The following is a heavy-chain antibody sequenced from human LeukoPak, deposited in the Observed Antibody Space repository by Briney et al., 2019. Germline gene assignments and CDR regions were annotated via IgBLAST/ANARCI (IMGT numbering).Heavy chain of an antibody. D-gene: IGHD3-22*01. J-gene: IGHJ4*02. Sequence: SETLPLTCTVSGGSISSSSYYWGWIRQPPGKGLEWIGSIYYSGSTYYNPSLKSRVTISVDTSKNQFSLKLSSVTAADTAVYYCARPYYYDSSGMFDYWGQGTLVTVSS. CDR3: ARPYYYDSSGMFDY. CDR2: IYYSGST. V-gene: IGHV4-39*01. CDR1: GGSISSSSYY.